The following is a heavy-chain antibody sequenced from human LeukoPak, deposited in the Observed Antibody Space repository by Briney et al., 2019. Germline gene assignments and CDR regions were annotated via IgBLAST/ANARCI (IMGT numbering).Heavy chain of an antibody. D-gene: IGHD3-10*01. CDR2: ISAYNGNT. J-gene: IGHJ6*03. CDR3: TRGVSYYYMDV. CDR1: GYTFTSYG. V-gene: IGHV1-18*01. Sequence: ASVKVSCKASGYTFTSYGISWVRQAPGQGLEWMGWISAYNGNTNYAQKLQGRVTMTTDTSTTTAYMELRSLKYDDSAIYFCTRGVSYYYMDVWGKGTTVTISS.